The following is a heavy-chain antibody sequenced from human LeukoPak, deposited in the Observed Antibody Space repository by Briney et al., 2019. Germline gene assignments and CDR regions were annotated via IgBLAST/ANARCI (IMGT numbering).Heavy chain of an antibody. D-gene: IGHD3-22*01. CDR1: GFSFSSYG. Sequence: GGSLRLSCEASGFSFSSYGLHWVRQAPGKGLEWVSAISGSGGSTYYADSVKGRFTISRDNSKNTLYLQMNSLRAEDTAVYYCAKAYDSSGYYYPDAFDIWGQGTMVTVSS. V-gene: IGHV3-23*01. CDR3: AKAYDSSGYYYPDAFDI. CDR2: ISGSGGST. J-gene: IGHJ3*02.